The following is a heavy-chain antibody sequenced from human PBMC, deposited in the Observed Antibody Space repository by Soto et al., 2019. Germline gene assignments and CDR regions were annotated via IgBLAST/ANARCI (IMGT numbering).Heavy chain of an antibody. V-gene: IGHV4-4*02. D-gene: IGHD2-2*02. Sequence: PSETLSLTCAVSCGSISSSNWWSWVRQPPGKGLEWIGEIYHSGSTNYNPSLKSRVTISVDKSKNQFSLKLSSVTAADTAVYYCARDSYTGRGYYGMDVWGQGTTVTVSS. CDR3: ARDSYTGRGYYGMDV. J-gene: IGHJ6*02. CDR2: IYHSGST. CDR1: CGSISSSNW.